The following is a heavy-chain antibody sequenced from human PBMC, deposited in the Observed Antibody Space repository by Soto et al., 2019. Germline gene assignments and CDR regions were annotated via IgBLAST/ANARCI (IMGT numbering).Heavy chain of an antibody. J-gene: IGHJ4*02. CDR1: GFSFTNAW. D-gene: IGHD6-19*01. Sequence: PGESLKISCSASGFSFTNAWISWVRQAPGKGLEWVGHIKGRIDGEATDYAAPVKGRVTFSRDYSRNAVYLQVNSLRTDDTAVYYCAADIPSQGSGEFDFWGQGTQVTVSS. CDR2: IKGRIDGEAT. V-gene: IGHV3-15*07. CDR3: AADIPSQGSGEFDF.